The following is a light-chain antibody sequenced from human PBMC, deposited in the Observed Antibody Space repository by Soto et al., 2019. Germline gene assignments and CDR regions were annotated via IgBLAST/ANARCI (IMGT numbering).Light chain of an antibody. Sequence: DIQMTQSPSSLSASVGARVTITCRASQGISTSLAWYQQKPGKVPKLLIYAASTLQAGVPSRFSGSGSGTDVTLTISSLQPEDGATYDGQKDNSAPRTFGQGTKVEIK. CDR3: QKDNSAPRT. V-gene: IGKV1-27*01. CDR2: AAS. J-gene: IGKJ1*01. CDR1: QGISTS.